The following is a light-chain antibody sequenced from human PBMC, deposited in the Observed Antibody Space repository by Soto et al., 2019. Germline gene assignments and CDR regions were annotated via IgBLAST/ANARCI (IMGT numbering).Light chain of an antibody. J-gene: IGKJ4*01. CDR3: QQYNSYSL. CDR1: QSISSW. V-gene: IGKV1-5*01. CDR2: DVS. Sequence: DIQMTQSPSTLSASVGDRVTITFRASQSISSWLAWYQQKPGKAPNLLIYDVSSLESGVSSRFSGSGSGTEFTLTISSLQPDDFATYYCQQYNSYSLFGGGTKVDIK.